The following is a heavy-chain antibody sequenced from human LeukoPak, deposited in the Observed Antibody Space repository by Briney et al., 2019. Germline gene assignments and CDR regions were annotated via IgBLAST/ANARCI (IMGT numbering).Heavy chain of an antibody. CDR2: IIPIFGTE. CDR3: ARDAGGTGTTTGEY. CDR1: GGTFSSYA. J-gene: IGHJ4*02. Sequence: GASVKVSCKASGGTFSSYASSWVRPAPGQGLAGMGRIIPIFGTENYAQKFQGRVTITTDESTRTDYLELSSLGSEDTAVYYCARDAGGTGTTTGEYWGQGTLVTVSS. D-gene: IGHD4-17*01. V-gene: IGHV1-69*05.